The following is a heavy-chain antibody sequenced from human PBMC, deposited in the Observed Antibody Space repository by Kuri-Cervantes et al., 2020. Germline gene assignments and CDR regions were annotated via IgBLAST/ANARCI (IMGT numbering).Heavy chain of an antibody. D-gene: IGHD3-22*01. J-gene: IGHJ5*01. CDR2: ISYDGSNK. Sequence: GGSLRLSCTVSGGSISSSSYYWGWIRQAPGKGLEWVAVISYDGSNKYYAASVKGRFTISRDNSKNTLYVQMNSLRVEDTAVYYCARQDDSSGYFDWFDSWGQGTLVTVSS. CDR1: GGSISSSS. V-gene: IGHV3-30*03. CDR3: ARQDDSSGYFDWFDS.